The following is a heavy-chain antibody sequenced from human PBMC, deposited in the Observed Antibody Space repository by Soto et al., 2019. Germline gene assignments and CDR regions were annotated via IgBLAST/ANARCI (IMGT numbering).Heavy chain of an antibody. CDR1: GSTFSSYA. CDR2: IIPIFGTA. CDR3: ACQRSPHYYYYYGMDV. J-gene: IGHJ6*02. Sequence: QVQLVQSGAEVKKPGSSVKVSCKASGSTFSSYAISWVRQAPGQGLEWMGGIIPIFGTANYAQKFQGRVTITADESTSTAYMELSSLRSEDTAVYYCACQRSPHYYYYYGMDVWGQGTTVTVSS. V-gene: IGHV1-69*01.